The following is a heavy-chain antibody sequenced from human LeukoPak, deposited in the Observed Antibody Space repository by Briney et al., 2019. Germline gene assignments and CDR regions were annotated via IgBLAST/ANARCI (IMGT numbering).Heavy chain of an antibody. CDR3: ARGAYISGWAYFDH. D-gene: IGHD6-19*01. V-gene: IGHV3-48*04. J-gene: IGHJ4*02. CDR1: GFTFSDYS. Sequence: GGSLRLSCAASGFTFSDYSMNWVRQAPGKGLEWVSYISFSVNTKYYGDSVKGRFTISRDNAKNSLYLHMDSLRAEDTAVYYCARGAYISGWAYFDHWGQGTLVTVSS. CDR2: ISFSVNTK.